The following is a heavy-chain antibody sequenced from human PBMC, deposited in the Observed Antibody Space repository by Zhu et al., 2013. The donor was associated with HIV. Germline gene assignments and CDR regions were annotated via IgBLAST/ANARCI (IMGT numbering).Heavy chain of an antibody. CDR2: ISAYNGNT. Sequence: QVQLVQSGAEVKKPGASVKVSCTASGYTFTRYGISWVRQAPGQGLEWMGWISAYNGNTNYAQKLQGRVTMTTDTSTSTAYMELRSLKSDDTAIYYCTRGPGYCSSTSCSDYYYSMTSWGQRTTVTVSS. CDR1: GYTFTRYG. V-gene: IGHV1-18*01. CDR3: TRGPGYCSSTSCSDYYYSMTS. D-gene: IGHD2-2*01. J-gene: IGHJ6*03.